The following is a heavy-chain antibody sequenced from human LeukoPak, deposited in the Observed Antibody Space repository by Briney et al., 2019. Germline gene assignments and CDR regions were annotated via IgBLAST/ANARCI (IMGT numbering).Heavy chain of an antibody. J-gene: IGHJ4*02. CDR1: GGSFSGYY. D-gene: IGHD6-19*01. CDR3: ARGSEVYSSGWYRIDY. CDR2: INHSGST. Sequence: PSETLSLTCAVYGGSFSGYYWSWIRQPPGKGLEWIGEINHSGSTNYNPSLKSRVTISVDTSKNQFSLKLSSVTAVDTAVYYCARGSEVYSSGWYRIDYWGQGTLVTVSS. V-gene: IGHV4-34*01.